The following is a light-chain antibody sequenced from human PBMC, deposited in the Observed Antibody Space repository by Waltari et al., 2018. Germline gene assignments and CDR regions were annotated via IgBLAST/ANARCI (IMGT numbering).Light chain of an antibody. Sequence: QSALTQPASVSGSPGQSITIFCTGTKSDVGFYNYVSWYQQHPGKAPKVIIDDVSQRPSGISNRFSGSKSGNTASLTISGLQADDEADYYCKSYTGTGSWVFGGGTKLTVL. CDR1: KSDVGFYNY. CDR2: DVS. J-gene: IGLJ3*02. V-gene: IGLV2-14*03. CDR3: KSYTGTGSWV.